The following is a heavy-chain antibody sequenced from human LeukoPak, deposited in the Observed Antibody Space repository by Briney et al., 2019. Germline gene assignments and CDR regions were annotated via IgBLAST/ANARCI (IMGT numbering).Heavy chain of an antibody. CDR3: ASSLRRNYYDIY. CDR2: IIPIFGTA. D-gene: IGHD3-22*01. Sequence: ASVKVSCKASGGTFSSYAISWVRQAPGQGLEWMGGIIPIFGTANYAQKFQGRVTITADESTSTAYMELSSLRSEDTAVYYCASSLRRNYYDIYWGQGTLVTVSS. V-gene: IGHV1-69*13. CDR1: GGTFSSYA. J-gene: IGHJ4*02.